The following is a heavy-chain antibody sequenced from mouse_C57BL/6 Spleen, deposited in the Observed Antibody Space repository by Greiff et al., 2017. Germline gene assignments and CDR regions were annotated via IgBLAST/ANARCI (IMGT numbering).Heavy chain of an antibody. J-gene: IGHJ2*01. CDR1: GFPFSDYG. CDR3: TLHSY. Sequence: EVKLVESGGGLVKPGGSLKLSCAASGFPFSDYGMHWVRQAPEKGLEWVAYISSGSSTIYYADTVKGRFTLSRDNAKNTLFLQMTSLRSEDTAMYFCTLHSYWGQGTTLTVSA. CDR2: ISSGSSTI. V-gene: IGHV5-17*01. D-gene: IGHD2-1*01.